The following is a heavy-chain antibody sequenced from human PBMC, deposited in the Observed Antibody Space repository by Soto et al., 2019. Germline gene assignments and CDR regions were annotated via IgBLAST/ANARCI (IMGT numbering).Heavy chain of an antibody. CDR1: GDTFSTYT. CDR2: IIPRSATS. Sequence: QVQLVQSGAEVKKPGSSVKVSCKASGDTFSTYTITWMRQAPGQGLEWMGGIIPRSATSNYAQKFQGRVTTTSYESTSTAYMDRRSLRSEDTAVHYCAREGLVLVPTAVNSDYYYYAMDVWGQGTTVTVSS. V-gene: IGHV1-69*05. D-gene: IGHD2-2*01. CDR3: AREGLVLVPTAVNSDYYYYAMDV. J-gene: IGHJ6*02.